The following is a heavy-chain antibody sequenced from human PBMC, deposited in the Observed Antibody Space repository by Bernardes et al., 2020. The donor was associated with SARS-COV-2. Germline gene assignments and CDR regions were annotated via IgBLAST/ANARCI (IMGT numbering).Heavy chain of an antibody. J-gene: IGHJ4*02. CDR2: IKSKTDGGTT. CDR3: TTDPHITIFGVVPDFDY. D-gene: IGHD3-3*01. V-gene: IGHV3-15*01. Sequence: GGSLRLSCAASGFTFSNAWMSWVRQAPGKGLEWVGRIKSKTDGGTTDYAAPVKGRFTISRDDSKNTLYLQMNSLKTEDTAVYYCTTDPHITIFGVVPDFDYWGQGTLVTVSS. CDR1: GFTFSNAW.